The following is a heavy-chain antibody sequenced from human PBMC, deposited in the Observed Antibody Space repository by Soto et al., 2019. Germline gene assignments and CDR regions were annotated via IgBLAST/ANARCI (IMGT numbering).Heavy chain of an antibody. D-gene: IGHD3-22*01. CDR1: GGSISSGGYY. CDR2: IYYSGST. J-gene: IGHJ5*02. Sequence: QVQLQESGPGLVKPSQTLSLTCTVSGGSISSGGYYWSWIRQHPGKGLEWIGYIYYSGSTYYNPSLKSRVTISVDTSKNQFSLKLSSVTAADTAVYYCARWVTMIVVVNHNWFDPWGQGTLVTVSS. CDR3: ARWVTMIVVVNHNWFDP. V-gene: IGHV4-31*03.